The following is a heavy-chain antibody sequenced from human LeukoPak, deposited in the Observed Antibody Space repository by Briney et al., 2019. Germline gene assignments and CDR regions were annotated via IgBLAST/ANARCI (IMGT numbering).Heavy chain of an antibody. J-gene: IGHJ4*02. CDR2: IYTSGST. V-gene: IGHV4-61*02. Sequence: SQTLSLTCTVSGGSISSGRYYWSWIRQPAGKGLEWIGRIYTSGSTNYNPSLKSRFTISVDTSKKQFSLKLSSVTAADTAVYYCARDGGWYGDYFDYWGQGTLVTVSS. D-gene: IGHD6-19*01. CDR3: ARDGGWYGDYFDY. CDR1: GGSISSGRYY.